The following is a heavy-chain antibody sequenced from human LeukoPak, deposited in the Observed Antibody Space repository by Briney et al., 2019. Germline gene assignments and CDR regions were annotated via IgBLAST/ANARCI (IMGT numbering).Heavy chain of an antibody. CDR3: ARVDISLGVGGAFDI. Sequence: ASVKVSCKASGGTFSSYAISWVRQAPGQGLEWMGGIIPIFGTANYAQKFQGRVTITADESTSTAYMELSSLRSEDTAVYYCARVDISLGVGGAFDIWGQGTMVTVSS. CDR1: GGTFSSYA. V-gene: IGHV1-69*13. D-gene: IGHD3-3*01. J-gene: IGHJ3*02. CDR2: IIPIFGTA.